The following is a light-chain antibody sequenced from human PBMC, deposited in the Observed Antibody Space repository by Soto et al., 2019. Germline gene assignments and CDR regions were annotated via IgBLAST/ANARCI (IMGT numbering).Light chain of an antibody. V-gene: IGKV3-11*01. J-gene: IGKJ4*01. Sequence: EVVLTQSPATLSLSPGETATLSCRASQSVSNYLAWYQQKPGQAPRLLIYDTSKIATGIPARFSGIGSGTDFTLTISSLLPEDFAVYYCQQRSGWPPSLTFGGGTKLDIK. CDR2: DTS. CDR1: QSVSNY. CDR3: QQRSGWPPSLT.